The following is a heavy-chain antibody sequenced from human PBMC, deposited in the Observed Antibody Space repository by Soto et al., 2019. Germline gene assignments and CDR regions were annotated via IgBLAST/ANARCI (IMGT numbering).Heavy chain of an antibody. D-gene: IGHD6-6*01. CDR1: GYSFTSYW. CDR3: ARTPSAAVYSSSAGGYYYYYGMDV. Sequence: GESLKISFKGSGYSFTSYWISLVRQMPGKGLEWMGRIDPSGSYTNYSPSFQGHVTISADKSISTAYLQWSILKASETAMYYCARTPSAAVYSSSAGGYYYYYGMDVWGQGTTVTVSS. V-gene: IGHV5-10-1*01. CDR2: IDPSGSYT. J-gene: IGHJ6*02.